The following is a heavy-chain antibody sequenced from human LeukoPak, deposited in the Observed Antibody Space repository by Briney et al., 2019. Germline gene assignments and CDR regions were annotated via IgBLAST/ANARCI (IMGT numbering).Heavy chain of an antibody. CDR3: ARSRYYDSSGYYYYYMDV. Sequence: SETLSLTCTVSGGSISSYYWNWIRQPAGKGLEWIGRIHSSRSANYNPSLKSRVTMSVDTSKNQFSLKLSSVTAADTAVYYCARSRYYDSSGYYYYYMDVGGKGTTVTVSS. CDR2: IHSSRSA. V-gene: IGHV4-4*07. J-gene: IGHJ6*03. D-gene: IGHD3-22*01. CDR1: GGSISSYY.